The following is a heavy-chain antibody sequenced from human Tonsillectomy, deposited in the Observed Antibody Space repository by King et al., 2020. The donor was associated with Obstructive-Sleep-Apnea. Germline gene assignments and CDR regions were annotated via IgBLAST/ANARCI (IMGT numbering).Heavy chain of an antibody. J-gene: IGHJ6*02. Sequence: VQLVESGGGVVQPGRSPRPSCAASGFTFSSYALDWVRQAPGQGLGCVAGISYYRSYKYYPDSLKGRFTISRDNSKNMLYLQMNSLRAEDTAGYYCARENIGGMDVWGQGTTVTVSS. CDR3: ARENIGGMDV. CDR2: ISYYRSYK. CDR1: GFTFSSYA. D-gene: IGHD2/OR15-2a*01. V-gene: IGHV3-30*04.